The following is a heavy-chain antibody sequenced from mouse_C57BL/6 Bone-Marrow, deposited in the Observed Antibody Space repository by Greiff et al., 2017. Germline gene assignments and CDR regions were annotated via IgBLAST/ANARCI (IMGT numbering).Heavy chain of an antibody. J-gene: IGHJ1*03. CDR3: TTGITTVVAGGGYWYFDV. D-gene: IGHD1-1*01. CDR1: GFNIKDDY. V-gene: IGHV14-4*01. CDR2: IDPENGDT. Sequence: VQLQQSGAELVRPGASVKLSCTASGFNIKDDYLHWVKQRPEPGLEWIGWIDPENGDTEYASKFQGKATITADTSSNTAYLQLSSLTSEDTAVYYCTTGITTVVAGGGYWYFDVWGTGTTVTVSS.